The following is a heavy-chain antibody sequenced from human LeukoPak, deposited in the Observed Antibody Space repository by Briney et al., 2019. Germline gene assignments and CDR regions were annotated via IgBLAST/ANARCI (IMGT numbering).Heavy chain of an antibody. D-gene: IGHD3-10*01. CDR2: ISWNSGSI. CDR1: GFTFDDYA. V-gene: IGHV3-9*01. J-gene: IGHJ4*02. CDR3: AKDAGAYGSGSQFDY. Sequence: PGRSLRLSCAASGFTFDDYAMHWVRHAPGKGLEWVSGISWNSGSIGYADSVKGRFTISRDNAKNSLYLQMNSLRAEDTALYYCAKDAGAYGSGSQFDYWGQGTLVTVSS.